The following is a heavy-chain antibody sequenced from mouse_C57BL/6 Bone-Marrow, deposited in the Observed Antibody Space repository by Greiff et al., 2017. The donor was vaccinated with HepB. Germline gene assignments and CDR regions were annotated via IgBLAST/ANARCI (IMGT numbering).Heavy chain of an antibody. CDR1: GYSFTSYY. J-gene: IGHJ4*01. Sequence: QVQLKESGPELVKPGASVKISCKASGYSFTSYYIHWVKQRPGQGLEWIGWIYPGSGNTKYNEKFKGKVTLTADTSSSTAYMQLSSLTSADSAVYYCARAHYYGSNYAMDYWGQGTSVTVSS. V-gene: IGHV1-66*01. D-gene: IGHD1-1*01. CDR3: ARAHYYGSNYAMDY. CDR2: IYPGSGNT.